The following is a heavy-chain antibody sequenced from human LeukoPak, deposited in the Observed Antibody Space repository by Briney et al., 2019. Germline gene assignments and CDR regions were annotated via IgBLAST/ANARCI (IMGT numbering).Heavy chain of an antibody. V-gene: IGHV3-23*01. CDR1: GFTFNSYP. J-gene: IGHJ4*02. CDR3: AKAQGATRPKKNFDY. D-gene: IGHD2-15*01. CDR2: ISGSGGST. Sequence: GGSLRLSCAPSGFTFNSYPMSWVRQAPGKGLEWVSAISGSGGSTYSADSVKGRFTNSRDNSKNTLNLQMNSLRAEDTAVYYCAKAQGATRPKKNFDYWGQGTLVTVSS.